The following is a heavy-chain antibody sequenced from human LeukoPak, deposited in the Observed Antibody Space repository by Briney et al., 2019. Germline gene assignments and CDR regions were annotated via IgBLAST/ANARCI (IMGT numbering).Heavy chain of an antibody. CDR3: ARVAVAAAGNWFDP. CDR2: ISAYNGNT. D-gene: IGHD6-13*01. CDR1: GYTFSSYG. J-gene: IGHJ5*02. V-gene: IGHV1-18*01. Sequence: ATVKVSCRASGYTFSSYGISWVRQAHGQGLELMGWISAYNGNTNYAKKLQGRVIMTSDTSTSTAYMELRSLRSADTSVYYCARVAVAAAGNWFDPWGQGTLVTVSS.